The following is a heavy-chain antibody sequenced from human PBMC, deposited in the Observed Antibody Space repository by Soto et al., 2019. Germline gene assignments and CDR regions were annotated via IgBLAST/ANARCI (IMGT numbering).Heavy chain of an antibody. D-gene: IGHD3-22*01. J-gene: IGHJ4*02. V-gene: IGHV4-34*01. CDR1: GGSFSGYY. Sequence: SETLSLTCAVYGGSFSGYYWSWIRQPPGKGLEWIGEINHSGSTNYNPSLKSRVTISIDTSKNQFSLKLSSVTAADTAVYYCATGGTITMIVGRENYFDYWGQGTLVTVSS. CDR3: ATGGTITMIVGRENYFDY. CDR2: INHSGST.